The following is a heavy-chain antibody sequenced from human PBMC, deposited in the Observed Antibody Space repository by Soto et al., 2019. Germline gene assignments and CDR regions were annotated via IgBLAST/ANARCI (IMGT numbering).Heavy chain of an antibody. Sequence: ASETLSLTCAVYGGSFSGYYWSWIRQPPGKGLEWIGEINHSGSTNYNPSLKSRVTISVDTSKNQFSLKLSSVTAADTAVYYCARGNIGYCSGGSCPRNFDYWGQGTLVTVS. J-gene: IGHJ4*02. D-gene: IGHD2-15*01. CDR1: GGSFSGYY. V-gene: IGHV4-34*01. CDR2: INHSGST. CDR3: ARGNIGYCSGGSCPRNFDY.